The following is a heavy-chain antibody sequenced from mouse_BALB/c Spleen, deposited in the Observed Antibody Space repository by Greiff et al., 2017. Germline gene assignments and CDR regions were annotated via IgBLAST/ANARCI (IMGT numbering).Heavy chain of an antibody. V-gene: IGHV2-6-7*01. J-gene: IGHJ2*01. CDR2: IWGDGST. CDR3: ARDGDSSGPYYFDY. CDR1: GFSLTGYG. D-gene: IGHD3-2*01. Sequence: QVQLKESGPGLVAPSQSLSITCTVSGFSLTGYGVNWVRQPPGKGLEWLGMIWGDGSTDYNSALKSRLSISKDNSKSQVFLKMNSLQTDDTARYYCARDGDSSGPYYFDYWGQGTTLTVSS.